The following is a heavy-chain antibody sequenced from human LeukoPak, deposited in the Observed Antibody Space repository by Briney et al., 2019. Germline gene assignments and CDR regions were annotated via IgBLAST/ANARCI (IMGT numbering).Heavy chain of an antibody. J-gene: IGHJ4*02. D-gene: IGHD3-16*02. CDR1: GGTFSSYA. CDR2: IIPIFGTA. V-gene: IGHV1-69*05. Sequence: SVKVSCKASGGTFSSYAISWVRQAPGQGLEWMGRIIPIFGTADYAQKFQGRVTITTDESTSTAYMELSSLRSEDTAVYYCARAGGYDYVWGSYRYDYWGQGTLVTVSS. CDR3: ARAGGYDYVWGSYRYDY.